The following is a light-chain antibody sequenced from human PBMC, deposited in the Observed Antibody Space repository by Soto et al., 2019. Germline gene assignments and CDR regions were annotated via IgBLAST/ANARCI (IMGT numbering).Light chain of an antibody. CDR1: SSNMGANS. CDR3: GAWDSSLTAYV. J-gene: IGLJ1*01. CDR2: DDN. V-gene: IGLV1-51*01. Sequence: QSVMTQPPSVSAAPGQRVTISCSGSSSNMGANSVSWYQQLPGTAPQLLIYDDNKRPSGVPDRFSGSKAGTSATLAITGFQTGDEADYYCGAWDSSLTAYVFGTGTKLTVL.